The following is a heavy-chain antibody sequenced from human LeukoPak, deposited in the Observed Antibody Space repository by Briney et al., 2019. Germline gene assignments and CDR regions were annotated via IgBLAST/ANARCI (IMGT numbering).Heavy chain of an antibody. D-gene: IGHD5-18*01. Sequence: RGSLRLSCAASGFTFSSYAMSWVRQAPRKGLEWVSAISGSGGSTYYADSVKGRFTISRDNSKNTLYLQMNSLRAEDTAVYYCAKYSTHYFDYWGQGTLVTVSS. CDR1: GFTFSSYA. CDR3: AKYSTHYFDY. J-gene: IGHJ4*02. CDR2: ISGSGGST. V-gene: IGHV3-23*01.